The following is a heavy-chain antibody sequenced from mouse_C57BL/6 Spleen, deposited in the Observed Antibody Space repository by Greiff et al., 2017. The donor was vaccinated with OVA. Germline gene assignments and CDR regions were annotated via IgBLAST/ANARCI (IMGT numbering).Heavy chain of an antibody. J-gene: IGHJ3*01. CDR1: GYTFTDYN. V-gene: IGHV1-18*01. CDR3: ARSGYYGSSAWFAY. D-gene: IGHD1-1*01. CDR2: INPNNGGT. Sequence: VQLQQSGPELVKPGASVKIPCKASGYTFTDYNMDWVKQSHGKSLEWIGDINPNNGGTIYNQKFKGKATLTVDKSSSTAYMELRSLTSADTAVYYCARSGYYGSSAWFAYWGQGTLVTVSA.